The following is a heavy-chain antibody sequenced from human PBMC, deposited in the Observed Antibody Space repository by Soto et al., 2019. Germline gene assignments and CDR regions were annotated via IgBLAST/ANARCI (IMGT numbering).Heavy chain of an antibody. CDR2: ISYGGGTT. J-gene: IGHJ4*02. D-gene: IGHD3-22*01. CDR1: EFPFSNYA. V-gene: IGHV3-23*01. Sequence: GGSLSLSCAASEFPFSNYAMSWVRQAPGKGLEWVSAISYGGGTTYYADSVKGRFTIPRDNSKNTLYLQMNSLRAEDTAVYYCAKNPGYYYDSTGYHFDYWGQGTLVTVSS. CDR3: AKNPGYYYDSTGYHFDY.